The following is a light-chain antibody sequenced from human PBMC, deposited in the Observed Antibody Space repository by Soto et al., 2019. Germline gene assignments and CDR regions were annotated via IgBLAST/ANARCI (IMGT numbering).Light chain of an antibody. CDR1: SSDLGGYNY. CDR2: DVS. V-gene: IGLV2-14*03. Sequence: QSALTQPASVSGSPGQSITISCTGTSSDLGGYNYVSWYQHHPGKAPKLMIYDVSNRPSGVSYRFSGSKSDNTASLTISGLQTEDEADYYCSSYTSSGTRIFGGGTKLTVL. CDR3: SSYTSSGTRI. J-gene: IGLJ2*01.